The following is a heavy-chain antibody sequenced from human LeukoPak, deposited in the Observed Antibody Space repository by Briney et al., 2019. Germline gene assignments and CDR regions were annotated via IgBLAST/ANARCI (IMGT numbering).Heavy chain of an antibody. J-gene: IGHJ5*02. CDR2: INSDGSST. CDR1: GFTFSSYW. D-gene: IGHD6-13*01. Sequence: GGSLRLSCAASGFTFSSYWMHWVRQAPGKGLVWVSRINSDGSSTSYADSVKGRFTISRDNAKNTLYLQMNSLRAEDTAVYYCASGARQLVPRRWNWFDPWGQGTLVTVSS. CDR3: ASGARQLVPRRWNWFDP. V-gene: IGHV3-74*01.